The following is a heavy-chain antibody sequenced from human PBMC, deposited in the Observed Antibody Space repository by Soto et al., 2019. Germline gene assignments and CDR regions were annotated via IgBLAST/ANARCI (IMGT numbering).Heavy chain of an antibody. Sequence: TGGSLRLSCAASGFTFSSYAMSWVRQAPGKGLEWVSAISGSGGSTYYADSVKGRFTISRDNSKNTLYLQMNSLRAEDTAVYYCAKDRSTSIAAAGTAFDYWGQGTLVTVSS. D-gene: IGHD6-13*01. J-gene: IGHJ4*02. CDR1: GFTFSSYA. CDR2: ISGSGGST. V-gene: IGHV3-23*01. CDR3: AKDRSTSIAAAGTAFDY.